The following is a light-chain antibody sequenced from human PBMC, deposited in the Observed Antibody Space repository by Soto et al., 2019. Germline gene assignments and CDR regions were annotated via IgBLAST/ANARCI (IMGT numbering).Light chain of an antibody. CDR3: EQSKRWSRLT. CDR1: HTVEQY. J-gene: IGKJ4*02. V-gene: IGKV3-11*01. CDR2: DAY. Sequence: EVVLTQSPATLSLSPGERAILSCRASHTVEQYLAWYQQKPGQTPSLHTYDAYNMATGVPARFSGSGSETDFTLTNSSLEPEDFAVYYCEQSKRWSRLTGAGGTKVEIK.